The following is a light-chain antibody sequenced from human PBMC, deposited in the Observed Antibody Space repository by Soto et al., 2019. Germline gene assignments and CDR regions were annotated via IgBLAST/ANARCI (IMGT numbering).Light chain of an antibody. V-gene: IGLV2-11*01. CDR2: DVT. Sequence: QSVLTQPRSVSGSPGQSVTISCTGTTSDVGGYHYVSWYQQLPGKAPKLMIYDVTKRPSGVPGRFSGSKSGNTAALTISGLRAEDEADYYCCSYVGTYTGVFGGGTKLTVL. J-gene: IGLJ3*02. CDR3: CSYVGTYTGV. CDR1: TSDVGGYHY.